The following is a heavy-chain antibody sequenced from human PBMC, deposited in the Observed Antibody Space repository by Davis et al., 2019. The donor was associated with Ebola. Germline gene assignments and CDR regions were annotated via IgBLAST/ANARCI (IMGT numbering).Heavy chain of an antibody. Sequence: PGGSLRLSCAASGFSFGDYAMHWVRQAPGKGLEWVSLISWDGRSTDYADSVEGRFTISRDNSNNTLYLQMTTLRAEDTAVYFCARHGGYSGFGPWGQGTLVTVSS. D-gene: IGHD3-10*01. CDR1: GFSFGDYA. CDR2: ISWDGRST. V-gene: IGHV3-43D*03. J-gene: IGHJ5*02. CDR3: ARHGGYSGFGP.